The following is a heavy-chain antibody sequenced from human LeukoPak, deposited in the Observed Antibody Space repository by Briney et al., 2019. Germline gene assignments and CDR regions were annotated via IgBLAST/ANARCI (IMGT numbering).Heavy chain of an antibody. CDR3: ARSNPGPAWFDP. V-gene: IGHV3-21*06. Sequence: GGSLRLSCAASGFTFSSYSMNWVRQAPGKGLEWVSSTSSSSNYIYYADLVKGRFTISRDNAKNSLYLQMNSLKVEDTAGYYCARSNPGPAWFDPWGQGTLVTVSS. J-gene: IGHJ5*02. CDR1: GFTFSSYS. CDR2: TSSSSNYI.